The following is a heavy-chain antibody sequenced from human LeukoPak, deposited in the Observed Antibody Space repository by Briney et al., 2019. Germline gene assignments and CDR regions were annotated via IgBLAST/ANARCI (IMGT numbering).Heavy chain of an antibody. V-gene: IGHV1-69*13. CDR3: ARGTRRHYDILTGYVHEKLYYYYYGMDV. CDR1: GGTFSSYA. CDR2: IIPIFGTA. J-gene: IGHJ6*02. Sequence: ASVNVSCKASGGTFSSYAISWVRQAPGQGLEWMGGIIPIFGTANYAQKFQGRVTITADESTSTAYMELSSLRSEDTAVYYCARGTRRHYDILTGYVHEKLYYYYYGMDVWGQGTTVTVSS. D-gene: IGHD3-9*01.